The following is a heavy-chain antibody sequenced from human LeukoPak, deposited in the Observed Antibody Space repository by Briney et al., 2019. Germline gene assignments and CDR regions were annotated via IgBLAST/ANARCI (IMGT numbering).Heavy chain of an antibody. CDR1: GYTFTTYD. D-gene: IGHD5-18*01. CDR3: ARRNTAMVAGLDY. CDR2: MYPNSGNT. J-gene: IGHJ4*02. V-gene: IGHV1-8*01. Sequence: ASVKVSCKASGYTFTTYDINWVRQATGQGLEWMGWMYPNSGNTGYAQKLQGRVTMTRNTSISTAFMELGGLRSEDTAVYFCARRNTAMVAGLDYWGQGSLVTVSS.